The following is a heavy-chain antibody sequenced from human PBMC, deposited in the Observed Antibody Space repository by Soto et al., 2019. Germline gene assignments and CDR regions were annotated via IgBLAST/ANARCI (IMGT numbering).Heavy chain of an antibody. CDR3: AREGEFWSGYPNYVDH. Sequence: EAKLLDSGGGLVQPGGSLRISCVVSGFTFDAYGMNWIRQAPGKGLEWVSCISDGGGSAFYADSVRGRFTISRDASKKTVYLEMTSLRPEDTALYYCAREGEFWSGYPNYVDHWGRGTLVTVSS. D-gene: IGHD3-3*01. CDR2: ISDGGGSA. J-gene: IGHJ4*02. CDR1: GFTFDAYG. V-gene: IGHV3-23*01.